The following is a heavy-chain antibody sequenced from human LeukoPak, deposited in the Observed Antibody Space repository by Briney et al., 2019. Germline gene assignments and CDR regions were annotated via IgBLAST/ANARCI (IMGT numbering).Heavy chain of an antibody. CDR1: GYTFTNYG. D-gene: IGHD5-24*01. CDR3: ASSRMAPDAFDI. CDR2: INPNSGGT. V-gene: IGHV1-2*02. Sequence: ASVKVSCKASGYTFTNYGITWVRQAPGQGLEWMGWINPNSGGTNYAQEFQGRVTMTRDTSISTAYMELSRLRSDDTAVYYCASSRMAPDAFDIWGQGTMVTVSS. J-gene: IGHJ3*02.